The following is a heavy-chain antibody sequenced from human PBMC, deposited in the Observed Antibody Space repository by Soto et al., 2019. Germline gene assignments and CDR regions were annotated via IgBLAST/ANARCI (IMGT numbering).Heavy chain of an antibody. D-gene: IGHD2-15*01. CDR1: GYTFTNYD. J-gene: IGHJ5*02. Sequence: GASEKVSCKASGYTFTNYDINWVRQAPGQGLEWMGWISAYNGDTNYAQKLQGRVTMTTDTSTSTAYMELRSLRSDDTAVYYCARSGLPDPVVVVGHTPFDPWGQGTLVTVSS. CDR2: ISAYNGDT. CDR3: ARSGLPDPVVVVGHTPFDP. V-gene: IGHV1-18*01.